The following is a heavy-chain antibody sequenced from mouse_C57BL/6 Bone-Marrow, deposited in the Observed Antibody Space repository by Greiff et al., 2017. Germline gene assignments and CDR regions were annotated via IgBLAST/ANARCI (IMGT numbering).Heavy chain of an antibody. Sequence: QVQLMQSGAELVRPGTSVKMSCKASGYTFTNYWIGWAQQRPGHGLEWIGDIYPGGGYTNYNEKFKGRATLTADKSASTTYLQFSSLTSEDSAIYDCALTMVTSWFAYWGQGTLVTVSA. V-gene: IGHV1-63*01. CDR2: IYPGGGYT. CDR3: ALTMVTSWFAY. D-gene: IGHD2-2*01. CDR1: GYTFTNYW. J-gene: IGHJ3*01.